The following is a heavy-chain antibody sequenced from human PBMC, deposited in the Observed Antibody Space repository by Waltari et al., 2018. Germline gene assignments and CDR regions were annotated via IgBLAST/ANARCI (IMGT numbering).Heavy chain of an antibody. D-gene: IGHD4-4*01. CDR2: IYYTGST. Sequence: QVQLQESGPGLVKPSETLSLTCSVSGGSISGYYWSWIRQPPGRGLEWMGYIYYTGSTNYYPTLKRRVTISLDTPKNQFSLRLSSVTATDTAVYYCVRFIRLQLDWFDPWGQGALVTVSS. CDR3: VRFIRLQLDWFDP. V-gene: IGHV4-59*08. CDR1: GGSISGYY. J-gene: IGHJ5*02.